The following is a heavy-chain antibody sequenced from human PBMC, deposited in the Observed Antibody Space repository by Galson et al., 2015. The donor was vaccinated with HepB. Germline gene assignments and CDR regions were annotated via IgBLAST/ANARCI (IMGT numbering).Heavy chain of an antibody. J-gene: IGHJ6*03. Sequence: SVKVSCKASGYTFTSYYMHWVRQAPGQGLEWMGIINPSGGSTSYAQKFQGRVTMTRDTSTSTVYMELSSLRSEDTAVYYCARGYCSSTSCHYYYYYYMDVWGKGTTVTVSS. CDR3: ARGYCSSTSCHYYYYYYMDV. CDR2: INPSGGST. CDR1: GYTFTSYY. V-gene: IGHV1-46*03. D-gene: IGHD2-2*01.